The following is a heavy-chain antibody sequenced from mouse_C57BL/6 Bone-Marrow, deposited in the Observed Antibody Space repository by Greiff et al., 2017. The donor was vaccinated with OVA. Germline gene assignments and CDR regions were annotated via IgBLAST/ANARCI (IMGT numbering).Heavy chain of an antibody. D-gene: IGHD2-14*01. J-gene: IGHJ2*01. CDR1: GFTFSDYG. V-gene: IGHV5-17*01. Sequence: EVKVVESGGGLVKPGGSLKLSCAASGFTFSDYGMHWVRQAPEKGLEWVAYISSGSSTIYYADTVKGRFTISRDNAKNTLFLQMTSLRSEDTAMYYGAKHERVRRGGLDYWGQGTTLTVSS. CDR3: AKHERVRRGGLDY. CDR2: ISSGSSTI.